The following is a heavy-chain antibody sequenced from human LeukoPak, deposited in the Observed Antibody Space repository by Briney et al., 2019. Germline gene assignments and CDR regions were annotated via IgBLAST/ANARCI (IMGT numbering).Heavy chain of an antibody. CDR1: GFTFSSYG. CDR2: ITSSSSSI. J-gene: IGHJ4*02. D-gene: IGHD7-27*01. Sequence: GGSLRLSCAASGFTFSSYGMSWVRQAPGKGLEWVSSITSSSSSIYSADSVKGRLTISRDNAKNSLYLQMNSLRAEDTAVYYCARDLAWGGYWGQGTLVTVSS. V-gene: IGHV3-21*01. CDR3: ARDLAWGGY.